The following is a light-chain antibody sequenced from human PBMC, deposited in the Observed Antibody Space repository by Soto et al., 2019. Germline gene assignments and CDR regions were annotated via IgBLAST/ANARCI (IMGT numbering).Light chain of an antibody. CDR2: EVS. CDR3: SSWTTSRIPWV. CDR1: SSDVGGYDH. V-gene: IGLV2-14*01. Sequence: QSALTQPASVSGSPGQSITISWTGTSSDVGGYDHVSWYQQHPGRAPKLMIYEVSNRPSGISTRFYGSKSGNTASLTISGLQAEDEADYYCSSWTTSRIPWVFGGGTKLTAL. J-gene: IGLJ3*02.